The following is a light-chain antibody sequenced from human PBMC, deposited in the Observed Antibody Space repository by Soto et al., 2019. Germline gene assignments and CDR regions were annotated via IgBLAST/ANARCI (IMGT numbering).Light chain of an antibody. Sequence: ETMMTQSPDTLSVSLGERATLSCRASQSLRSSLAWYQQKPGQAPRLLIYDASTRATGIPARVSGSGSGTDFSLTISGLQSEDFAVYYCQQYNNWPQTFGQGTKVEIK. CDR3: QQYNNWPQT. V-gene: IGKV3-15*01. CDR2: DAS. CDR1: QSLRSS. J-gene: IGKJ1*01.